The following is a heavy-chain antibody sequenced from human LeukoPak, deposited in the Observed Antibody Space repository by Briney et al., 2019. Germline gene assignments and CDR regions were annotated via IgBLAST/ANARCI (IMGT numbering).Heavy chain of an antibody. D-gene: IGHD6-25*01. V-gene: IGHV3-7*03. Sequence: GGSLRLPCVASGFTFSSYWMTWVRQAPGKGLEWVANIKQDGSEKHYVDSVKGRFTISRDNAKNSLYLQMNSLRAEDTAVYYCGGPNPLLERPSAMDVWGQGTTVTVSS. CDR2: IKQDGSEK. J-gene: IGHJ6*02. CDR3: GGPNPLLERPSAMDV. CDR1: GFTFSSYW.